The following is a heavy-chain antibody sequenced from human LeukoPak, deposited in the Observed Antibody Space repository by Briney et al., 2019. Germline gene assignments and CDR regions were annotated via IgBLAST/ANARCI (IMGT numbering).Heavy chain of an antibody. CDR1: GYSFTTYW. CDR2: IYPGDSDS. D-gene: IGHD5-24*01. CDR3: ARQALGGYNDY. Sequence: GESLKIFCKGSGYSFTTYWIGWVRQMPGKGLEWMGIIYPGDSDSRYRPSFQGQVTISADKSINTAYLQWSSLKASDTAVYYCARQALGGYNDYWGQGTLVTVSS. V-gene: IGHV5-51*01. J-gene: IGHJ4*02.